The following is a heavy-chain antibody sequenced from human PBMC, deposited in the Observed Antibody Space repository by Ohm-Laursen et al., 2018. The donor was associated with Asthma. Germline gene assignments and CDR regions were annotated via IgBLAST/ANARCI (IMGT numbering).Heavy chain of an antibody. CDR3: ARDGPELPTELDY. V-gene: IGHV3-23*01. D-gene: IGHD1-14*01. Sequence: GSLRLSCAASGFTFSSYAMNWVRQAPGKGLEWVSGLSPTGRATNYADSVKGRFTISRDNSKNTLYLQMNSLRAEDTAVYYCARDGPELPTELDYWGPGTLVTVSS. CDR1: GFTFSSYA. J-gene: IGHJ4*02. CDR2: LSPTGRAT.